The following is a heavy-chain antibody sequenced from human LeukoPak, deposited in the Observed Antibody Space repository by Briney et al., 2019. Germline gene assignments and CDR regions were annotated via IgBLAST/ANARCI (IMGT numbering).Heavy chain of an antibody. D-gene: IGHD3-10*01. CDR3: ARARGGYYAHFDY. V-gene: IGHV4-4*07. Sequence: SQTLSLTCTVSGDSISIYYWSWVRQPAGKGLEWIGRIYSSGSANYNPSLKNRVNMSVDTSKNHFSLNLPSVTAADTAVYYCARARGGYYAHFDYWGQGTLVTVSS. CDR1: GDSISIYY. J-gene: IGHJ4*02. CDR2: IYSSGSA.